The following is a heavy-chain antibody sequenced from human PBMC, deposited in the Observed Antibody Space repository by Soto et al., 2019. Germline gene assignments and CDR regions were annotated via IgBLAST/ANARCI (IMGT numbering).Heavy chain of an antibody. D-gene: IGHD5-18*01. Sequence: GGSLRLSCAASGFTFSSYAMSWVRQAPGKGLEWVSAISGSGGSTYYADSVKGRFTISRDNSKNTLYLQMNSLRAEDTAVYYCAKDRRNDRGYSYGEFDYWGQGTLVTVSS. CDR1: GFTFSSYA. V-gene: IGHV3-23*01. CDR3: AKDRRNDRGYSYGEFDY. CDR2: ISGSGGST. J-gene: IGHJ4*02.